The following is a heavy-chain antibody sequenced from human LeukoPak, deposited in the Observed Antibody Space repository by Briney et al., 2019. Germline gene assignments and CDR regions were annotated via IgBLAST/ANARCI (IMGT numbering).Heavy chain of an antibody. Sequence: GGSLRLSCAASGFTFDDYGMNWVRQAPGKGLEWVSGINWNGGSTGYADSVKGRFTISRDNAKNSLYLQVNSLRAEDTALYYCARLDNYDSSGYYDYWGQGTLVTVSS. CDR2: INWNGGST. CDR1: GFTFDDYG. CDR3: ARLDNYDSSGYYDY. V-gene: IGHV3-20*04. D-gene: IGHD3-22*01. J-gene: IGHJ4*02.